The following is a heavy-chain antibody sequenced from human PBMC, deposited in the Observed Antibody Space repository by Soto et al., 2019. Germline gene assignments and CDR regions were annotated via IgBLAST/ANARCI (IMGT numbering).Heavy chain of an antibody. CDR1: VFTFSIYG. J-gene: IGHJ6*02. V-gene: IGHV3-30*18. CDR3: AKDLKILYYYYGMDV. CDR2: ISYDGSNK. Sequence: GGALRLSCAASVFTFSIYGMHWVRQAPGKGLEWVAVISYDGSNKYYADSVNGRFTISIDNSKNTLYLQMNSLRAEDTAVYYCAKDLKILYYYYGMDVWGQGTTVTVS.